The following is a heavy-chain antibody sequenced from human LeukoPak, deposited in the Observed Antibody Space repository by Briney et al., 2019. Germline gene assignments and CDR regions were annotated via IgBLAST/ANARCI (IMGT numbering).Heavy chain of an antibody. Sequence: GGSLRLSCAASGLAFSAYKMHWVRQAPRKGLVWVSRISTDGYTTDYADFVQGRFTASRDNTKNTRSLEMNSLRAEDTAVYYCVVGGSPGYWGQGTLVTVSS. CDR2: ISTDGYTT. V-gene: IGHV3-74*01. D-gene: IGHD2-15*01. J-gene: IGHJ4*02. CDR1: GLAFSAYK. CDR3: VVGGSPGY.